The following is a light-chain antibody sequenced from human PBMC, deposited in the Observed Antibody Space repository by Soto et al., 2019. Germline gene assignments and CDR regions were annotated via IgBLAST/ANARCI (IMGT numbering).Light chain of an antibody. Sequence: DIQMTQSPSSLSASVGDRVTITCRASQSISSYLNWYQQKPGKPPKLLIYAASSLQSVVPSRFSGSGSGTDFTLTISSLQPEDFATYYCQQSYSTPRAFGHGTHVDIK. CDR1: QSISSY. V-gene: IGKV1-39*01. CDR2: AAS. J-gene: IGKJ3*01. CDR3: QQSYSTPRA.